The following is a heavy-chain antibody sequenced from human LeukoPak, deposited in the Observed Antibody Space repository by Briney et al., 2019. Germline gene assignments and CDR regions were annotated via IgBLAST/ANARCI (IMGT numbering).Heavy chain of an antibody. CDR1: GFTFSSYA. D-gene: IGHD2-8*02. CDR2: ISGSGGST. CDR3: ARDQLYCTGGTCYFDY. V-gene: IGHV3-23*01. Sequence: PGGSLRLSCAASGFTFSSYAMSWVRQAPGKGLEWVSAISGSGGSTYYADSVKGQFTISRDNSKNTLYLQMNSLRAEDTAVYYCARDQLYCTGGTCYFDYWGQGTLVTVSS. J-gene: IGHJ4*02.